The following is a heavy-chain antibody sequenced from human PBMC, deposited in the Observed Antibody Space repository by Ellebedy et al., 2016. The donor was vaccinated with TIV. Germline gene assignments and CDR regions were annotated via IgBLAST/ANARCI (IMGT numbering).Heavy chain of an antibody. J-gene: IGHJ4*02. Sequence: AASVKVSCKASGYTFTSYDINWVRQATGQGLEWMGWMNPKSGNTGYAQKFQGRVTMTRNTSISTVYMELSSLKSEDTAVYYCARRRGATSEYFFDSWGQGTLVTVSS. D-gene: IGHD1-26*01. CDR3: ARRRGATSEYFFDS. V-gene: IGHV1-8*01. CDR2: MNPKSGNT. CDR1: GYTFTSYD.